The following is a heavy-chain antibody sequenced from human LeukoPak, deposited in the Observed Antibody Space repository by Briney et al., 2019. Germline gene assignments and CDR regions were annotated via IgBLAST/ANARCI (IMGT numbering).Heavy chain of an antibody. D-gene: IGHD2-2*01. CDR2: ISSSSYI. CDR1: GFTFSSYS. V-gene: IGHV3-21*01. Sequence: SGGSLRLSCAASGFTFSSYSMNWVRQAPGKGLEWVSSISSSSYIYYAGSVKGRFTISRDNAKNSLYLQMNSLRAEDTAVYYCARDGDYAPYYYGMDVWGQGTTVTVSS. J-gene: IGHJ6*02. CDR3: ARDGDYAPYYYGMDV.